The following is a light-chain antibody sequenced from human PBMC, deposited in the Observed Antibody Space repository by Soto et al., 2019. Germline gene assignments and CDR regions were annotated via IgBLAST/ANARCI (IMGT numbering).Light chain of an antibody. CDR3: QQYNTYPST. Sequence: DIQMTQSPATLSASVGDRVTITCRASQSISSWLAWYQQKPGKVPKLLIDDASSLESGAPSRFSGSGSGTEFTLTISSLQPDDFATYYCQQYNTYPSTFGQGTKVEIK. CDR2: DAS. J-gene: IGKJ1*01. V-gene: IGKV1-5*01. CDR1: QSISSW.